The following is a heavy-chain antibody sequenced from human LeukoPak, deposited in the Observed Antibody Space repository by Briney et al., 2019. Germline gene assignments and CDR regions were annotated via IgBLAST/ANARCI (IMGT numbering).Heavy chain of an antibody. Sequence: SETLSLTCAVYGGSFSGYYWSWIRQPPGKGLEWIGQINHSGSTNYNPSLKSRVTISVDTSKNQFSLKLSSVTAADTAVYYCARVGVEMATIFHGMAVDYWGQGTLVTVSS. CDR1: GGSFSGYY. CDR3: ARVGVEMATIFHGMAVDY. D-gene: IGHD5-24*01. V-gene: IGHV4-34*01. J-gene: IGHJ4*02. CDR2: INHSGST.